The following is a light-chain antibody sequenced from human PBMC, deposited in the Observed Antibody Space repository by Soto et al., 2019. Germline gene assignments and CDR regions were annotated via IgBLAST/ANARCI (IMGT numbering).Light chain of an antibody. CDR3: QTWVTGIVV. J-gene: IGLJ2*01. CDR2: LNSDGSH. V-gene: IGLV4-69*01. Sequence: QSVLTQSPSASASLGASVKLTCTLNSGHSNYAIAWHQQQPEKGPRYLMKLNSDGSHSKGDGIPDRFSGSSSGAERYLTISSLQSEDEADYYCQTWVTGIVVFGGGTKLTVL. CDR1: SGHSNYA.